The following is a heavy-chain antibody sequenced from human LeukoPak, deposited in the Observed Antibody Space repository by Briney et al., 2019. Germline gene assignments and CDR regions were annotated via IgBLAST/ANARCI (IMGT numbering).Heavy chain of an antibody. CDR2: INHSGST. V-gene: IGHV4-34*01. Sequence: PSETLPLTCAVYGGSFSGYDWSWIRQPPGKGLEWIGEINHSGSTNYNPSLKSRVTISVDTSKNQFSLKLSSVTAADTAVYYCARSRGDIDYWGQGTLVTVSS. CDR1: GGSFSGYD. J-gene: IGHJ4*02. CDR3: ARSRGDIDY. D-gene: IGHD3-10*01.